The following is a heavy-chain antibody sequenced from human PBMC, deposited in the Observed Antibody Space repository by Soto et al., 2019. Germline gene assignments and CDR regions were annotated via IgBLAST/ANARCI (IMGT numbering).Heavy chain of an antibody. CDR2: IIPVFGTA. V-gene: IGHV1-69*01. Sequence: QAQLEQSGGEVKKPGSSVKVSCKASRVAFSKFIVTWVRQAPGVGLEWVGGIIPVFGTANYTQKFQGRVPITADESTITSYMEVNNLRSEDPAVYYCAKVRYSSPMGYYYGMDVWGQGTTVTVSS. J-gene: IGHJ6*02. CDR3: AKVRYSSPMGYYYGMDV. CDR1: RVAFSKFI. D-gene: IGHD2-2*01.